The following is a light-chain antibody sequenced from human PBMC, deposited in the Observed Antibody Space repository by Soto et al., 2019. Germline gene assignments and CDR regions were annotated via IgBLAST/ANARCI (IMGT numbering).Light chain of an antibody. CDR2: DAS. J-gene: IGKJ5*01. Sequence: EIVLTQSPATLSLSPGERATLSCRASQTVNNYLAWYQQKPGQAPRLLIYDASNWATGIPARFSGSGSETDFTLTISSLEPEDFAVYYCQQRRSWPITFGQGTRLEIK. V-gene: IGKV3-11*01. CDR3: QQRRSWPIT. CDR1: QTVNNY.